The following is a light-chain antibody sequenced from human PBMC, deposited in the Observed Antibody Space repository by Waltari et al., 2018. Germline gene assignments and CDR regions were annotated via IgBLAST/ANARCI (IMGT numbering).Light chain of an antibody. CDR1: QDISNN. CDR2: YAS. Sequence: DIQMTQSPSSLSASVGDRVTITCQASQDISNNLNWYQQKPGKAPKLLISYASTLERGVPLRVSGSGAGTSVTFIISSLQPEDIAIYFCQQYDDFPLTFGGGTKIEIK. CDR3: QQYDDFPLT. V-gene: IGKV1-33*01. J-gene: IGKJ4*02.